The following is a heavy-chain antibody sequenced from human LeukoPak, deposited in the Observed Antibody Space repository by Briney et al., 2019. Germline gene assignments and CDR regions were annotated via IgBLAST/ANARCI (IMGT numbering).Heavy chain of an antibody. V-gene: IGHV3-74*01. D-gene: IGHD4-17*01. Sequence: GGSLRLSCAASGFTFSSYWMHWVRHAPGKGLVWVSRINSDGSSTSYADSVKGRFTISRDNAKNTLYLQMNSLRAEDTAVYYCARVARTTGYFDYWGQGTLVTVSS. CDR2: INSDGSST. J-gene: IGHJ4*02. CDR3: ARVARTTGYFDY. CDR1: GFTFSSYW.